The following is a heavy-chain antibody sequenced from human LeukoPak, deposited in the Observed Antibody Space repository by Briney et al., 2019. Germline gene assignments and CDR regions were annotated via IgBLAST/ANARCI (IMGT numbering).Heavy chain of an antibody. CDR2: IKQDGSEK. Sequence: GGSLRLSCAASGFTFSSYWMSWVRQAPGKGLEWVANIKQDGSEKYYVDSVKGRFTISRDNSKNTLYLQMNSLRAEDTAVYYCAKWGCSGGSCYPFDYWGQGTLVTVST. CDR3: AKWGCSGGSCYPFDY. D-gene: IGHD2-15*01. CDR1: GFTFSSYW. J-gene: IGHJ4*02. V-gene: IGHV3-7*03.